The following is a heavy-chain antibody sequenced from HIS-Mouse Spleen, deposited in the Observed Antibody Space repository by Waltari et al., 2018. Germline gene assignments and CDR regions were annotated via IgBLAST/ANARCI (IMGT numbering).Heavy chain of an antibody. CDR2: IYYSGST. CDR1: GGSIRSGGSY. Sequence: QVQLQESGPGLVKPSQTLSLTCTVSGGSIRSGGSYWTWIRHTPGKGLEWIGYIYYSGSTYYNPSLKSRVTISVDTSKNQFSLKLSSVTAADTAVYYCARSPYYDFWSGYSDNWFDPWGQGTLVTVSS. V-gene: IGHV4-31*03. J-gene: IGHJ5*02. D-gene: IGHD3-3*01. CDR3: ARSPYYDFWSGYSDNWFDP.